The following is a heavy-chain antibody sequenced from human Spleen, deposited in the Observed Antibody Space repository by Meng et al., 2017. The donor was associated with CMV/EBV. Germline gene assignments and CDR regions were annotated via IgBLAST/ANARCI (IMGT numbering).Heavy chain of an antibody. CDR3: ARGGAMVRGVIIGPTYDY. CDR1: GYTFTSYG. V-gene: IGHV1-18*01. Sequence: ASVKVSCKASGYTFTSYGISWVRQAPGQGLEWMGWISAYNGNTNYAQKLQGRVTMTTDTSTSTAYMELRSLRSEDTAVYYCARGGAMVRGVIIGPTYDYWGQGTLVTVSS. D-gene: IGHD3-10*01. CDR2: ISAYNGNT. J-gene: IGHJ4*02.